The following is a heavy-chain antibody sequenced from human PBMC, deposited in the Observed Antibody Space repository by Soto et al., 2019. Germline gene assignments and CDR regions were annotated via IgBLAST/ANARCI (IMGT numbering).Heavy chain of an antibody. V-gene: IGHV3-30*18. D-gene: IGHD5-12*01. CDR1: GFTFSSYG. J-gene: IGHJ4*02. Sequence: GGSLRLSCAASGFTFSSYGMHWVRQAPGKGLEWVAVISYDGSNKYYADSVKGRFTISRDNSKNTLYLHMNSLRAEDTAVYYCAKSGYDHYYFDYWGQGTLVTFSS. CDR3: AKSGYDHYYFDY. CDR2: ISYDGSNK.